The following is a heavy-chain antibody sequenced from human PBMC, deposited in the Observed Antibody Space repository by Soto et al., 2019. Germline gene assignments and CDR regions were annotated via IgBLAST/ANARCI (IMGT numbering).Heavy chain of an antibody. CDR3: ARGGLKYGILTGYYPLDS. Sequence: SETLSLTCTVSGGSISSGDYYWSWIRQPPGKGLEWIGYIYYSGSTYYNPSLKSRVTISVDTSKNQFSLKLSSVTAADTAVYYCARGGLKYGILTGYYPLDSWGKGTLVTGTS. J-gene: IGHJ4*02. CDR2: IYYSGST. V-gene: IGHV4-30-4*01. CDR1: GGSISSGDYY. D-gene: IGHD3-9*01.